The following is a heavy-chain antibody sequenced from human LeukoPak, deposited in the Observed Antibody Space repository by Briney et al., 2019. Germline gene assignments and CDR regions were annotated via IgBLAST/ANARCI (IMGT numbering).Heavy chain of an antibody. CDR1: GYTFTSYG. CDR2: ISAYNGNT. Sequence: GASVKVSCKASGYTFTSYGISWVRQAPGQGLEWMGWISAYNGNTNYAQKLQGRVTMTTDTSTSTAYMELRSLRSDDTAVYYCARDRSGSYRVGLDPWGQGTLVTVSS. V-gene: IGHV1-18*01. D-gene: IGHD1-26*01. CDR3: ARDRSGSYRVGLDP. J-gene: IGHJ5*02.